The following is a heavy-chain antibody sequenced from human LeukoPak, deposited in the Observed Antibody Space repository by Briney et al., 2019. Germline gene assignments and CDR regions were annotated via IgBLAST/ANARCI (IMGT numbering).Heavy chain of an antibody. J-gene: IGHJ3*02. Sequence: GGSLRLSCAASGFTFSTYDMTWVRQAPGKGLEWVSSFRGGEYYADSVKGRFTISRDNSKNTLYLQMNSLRAEDTAIYYCAKSIRAPMGLGGFDIWGQGTLVTVSS. CDR2: FRGGE. V-gene: IGHV3-23*01. CDR1: GFTFSTYD. CDR3: AKSIRAPMGLGGFDI. D-gene: IGHD4/OR15-4a*01.